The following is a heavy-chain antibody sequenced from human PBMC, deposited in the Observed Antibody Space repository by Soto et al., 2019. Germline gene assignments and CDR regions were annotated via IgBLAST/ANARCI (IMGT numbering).Heavy chain of an antibody. CDR3: ARGRSEAAPGTQYFQH. V-gene: IGHV4-31*03. Sequence: SETLSLTCTVSGGAISSGGYYWSWIRQHPGKGLEWIGYIYYSGSTYYNPSLKSRVTISVDTSKNQVSLKLISVPAADAAVYSCARGRSEAAPGTQYFQHWGQGTLVTVSS. CDR1: GGAISSGGYY. CDR2: IYYSGST. J-gene: IGHJ1*01. D-gene: IGHD6-13*01.